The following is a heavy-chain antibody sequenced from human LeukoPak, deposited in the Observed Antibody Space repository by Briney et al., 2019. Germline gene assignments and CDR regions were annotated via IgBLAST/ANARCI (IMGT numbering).Heavy chain of an antibody. D-gene: IGHD3-10*01. CDR1: GFIFNNYY. J-gene: IGHJ4*02. CDR3: ARDRSLLWFGELLLSPPDY. Sequence: GGSLRLSCAASGFIFNNYYFNWVRQAPGKGLEWVSCITTGSSHIYYADSVKGRFTISRDDAKNSLYLQMNSLRAEDTAVYYCARDRSLLWFGELLLSPPDYWGQGTLVTVSS. V-gene: IGHV3-21*01. CDR2: ITTGSSHI.